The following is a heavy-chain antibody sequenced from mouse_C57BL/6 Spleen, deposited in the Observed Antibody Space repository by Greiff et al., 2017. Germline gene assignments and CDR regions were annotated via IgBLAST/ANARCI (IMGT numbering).Heavy chain of an antibody. CDR3: ERGGDYDGYPWFAY. V-gene: IGHV1-85*01. CDR2: IYPRDGST. J-gene: IGHJ3*01. Sequence: QVQLKESGPELVKPGASVKLSCKASGYTFTSYDINWVKQRPGQGLEWIGWIYPRDGSTKYNEKFKGKATLTVDTSSSTAYMELHSLTSEDSAVYFCERGGDYDGYPWFAYWGQGTLVTVSA. D-gene: IGHD2-3*01. CDR1: GYTFTSYD.